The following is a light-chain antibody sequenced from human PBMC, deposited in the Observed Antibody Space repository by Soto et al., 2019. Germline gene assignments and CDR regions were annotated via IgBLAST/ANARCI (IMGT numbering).Light chain of an antibody. J-gene: IGKJ1*01. V-gene: IGKV3-20*01. Sequence: EIVLTQSPGTLSVSPGERATLSCRASQSIGVTYLAWYQQKPGQAPRLLIYTTSIRATGIPDRFSGSGSGTDFSLTIRSLEPDDFAVYYCQKYGNFWTFGQGTKVDIK. CDR1: QSIGVTY. CDR2: TTS. CDR3: QKYGNFWT.